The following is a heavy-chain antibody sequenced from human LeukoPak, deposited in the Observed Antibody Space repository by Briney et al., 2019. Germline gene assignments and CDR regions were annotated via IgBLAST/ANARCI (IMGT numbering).Heavy chain of an antibody. CDR2: ISWNSGSI. Sequence: GGSLRLSCAASGFTFDDYAMHWVRQAPGKGLEWVSGISWNSGSIGYADSVKGRFTISRDNAKNSLYLQMNSLRAEDTAVYYCARLLVLPYGMDVWGQGTTVTVS. V-gene: IGHV3-9*01. J-gene: IGHJ6*02. CDR1: GFTFDDYA. CDR3: ARLLVLPYGMDV. D-gene: IGHD6-6*01.